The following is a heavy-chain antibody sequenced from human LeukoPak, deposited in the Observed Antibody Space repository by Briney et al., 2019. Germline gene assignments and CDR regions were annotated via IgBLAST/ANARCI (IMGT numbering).Heavy chain of an antibody. CDR2: IIPIFGTA. J-gene: IGHJ4*02. Sequence: GASVKVSCKASGGTFSSYAISWVRQAPGQGLEWMGGIIPIFGTANYAQKFQGRVTITTDESTSTAYMELSSLRSEDTAVYYYATGREEAVFDYWGQGTLVTVSS. V-gene: IGHV1-69*05. CDR3: ATGREEAVFDY. CDR1: GGTFSSYA. D-gene: IGHD2-15*01.